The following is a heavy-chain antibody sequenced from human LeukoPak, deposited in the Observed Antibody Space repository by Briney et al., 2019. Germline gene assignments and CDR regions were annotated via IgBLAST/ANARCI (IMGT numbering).Heavy chain of an antibody. D-gene: IGHD3-16*02. V-gene: IGHV1-8*02. CDR1: GGTFSSYA. Sequence: ASVKVSCKASGGTFSSYAISWVRQAPGQGLEWMGWMNPNSGNTGYAQKFQGRVTMTRNTSISTAYMELSSLRSEDTAVYYCARGGYRFSSPTDYWGQGTLVTVSS. CDR3: ARGGYRFSSPTDY. CDR2: MNPNSGNT. J-gene: IGHJ4*02.